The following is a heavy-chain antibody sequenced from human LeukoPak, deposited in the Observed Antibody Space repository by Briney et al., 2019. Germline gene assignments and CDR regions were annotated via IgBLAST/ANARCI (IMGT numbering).Heavy chain of an antibody. V-gene: IGHV3-48*02. CDR1: GFIFSSYS. Sequence: GGSLRLSCATSGFIFSSYSMNWVRQAPGKGLVWVAYISSGGSTIYYADSVRGRFTIPRDSARNALYLQMDSLRDEDTAVYYCARDETGVGSGGIDLWGQGTLVTVSS. CDR3: ARDETGVGSGGIDL. J-gene: IGHJ4*02. D-gene: IGHD2-8*02. CDR2: ISSGGSTI.